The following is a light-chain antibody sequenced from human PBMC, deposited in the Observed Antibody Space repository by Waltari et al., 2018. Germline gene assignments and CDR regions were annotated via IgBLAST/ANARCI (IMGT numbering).Light chain of an antibody. Sequence: EILLTQSPGTLSLSLGERATFSCSASQSISRFLAWYQQKPGQAPRLLIYDASNRATGIPDRFSGSGSGTDFSLTISRLEPEDIAVYYCQKYGSLPATFGQGTKVEIK. V-gene: IGKV3-20*01. CDR2: DAS. CDR1: QSISRF. CDR3: QKYGSLPAT. J-gene: IGKJ1*01.